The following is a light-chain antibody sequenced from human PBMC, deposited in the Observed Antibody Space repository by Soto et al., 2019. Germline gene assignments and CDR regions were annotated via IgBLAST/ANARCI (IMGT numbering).Light chain of an antibody. CDR1: QSVSIS. V-gene: IGKV3-20*01. CDR3: QQYGSSPIT. J-gene: IGKJ5*01. CDR2: DAS. Sequence: EIVLTQSPGTLSLSPGEGATLSCRASQSVSISLAWYQQKPGQAPRLLIYDASSRATGIPDRFSGSGSGTDFTLTISRLEPEDFAVYYCQQYGSSPITFGQGTRLEIK.